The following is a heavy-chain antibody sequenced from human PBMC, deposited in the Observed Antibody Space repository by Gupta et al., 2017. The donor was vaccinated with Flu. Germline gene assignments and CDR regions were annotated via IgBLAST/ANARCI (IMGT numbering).Heavy chain of an antibody. Sequence: QVQLQESGPGLVKPSETLSLSCAVSGYSIRRGYYWDWVRQPPGKGLEWIGNIHQSGNTRYNPSLKSRLTMSADTSKNQFSLSLTSVTAADTAVYYCARYSTSSGDAVDIWGQGTMVTVSS. J-gene: IGHJ3*02. V-gene: IGHV4-38-2*01. CDR2: IHQSGNT. CDR3: ARYSTSSGDAVDI. CDR1: GYSIRRGYY. D-gene: IGHD6-6*01.